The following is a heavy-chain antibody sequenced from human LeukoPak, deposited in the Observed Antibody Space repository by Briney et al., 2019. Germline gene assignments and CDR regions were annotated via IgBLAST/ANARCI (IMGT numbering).Heavy chain of an antibody. CDR1: GDSISSNNYY. CDR3: ARAALTGTGTFDY. D-gene: IGHD1-20*01. Sequence: WETLSLTCSVSGDSISSNNYYWGWIRQPPGKGLEWIGSIYYSGSTYYNPSLKSRVTISVDTSKNQFSLKLSSVTAADTAVYYCARAALTGTGTFDYWGQGTLVTVSS. J-gene: IGHJ4*02. V-gene: IGHV4-39*07. CDR2: IYYSGST.